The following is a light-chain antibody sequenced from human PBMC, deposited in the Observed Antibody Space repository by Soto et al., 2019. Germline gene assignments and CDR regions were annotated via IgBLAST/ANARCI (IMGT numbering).Light chain of an antibody. V-gene: IGKV3-20*01. CDR3: QQYESSPRT. CDR1: ETVNSNY. Sequence: IVSTHSPGTLSFSPGEIATLSFRGSETVNSNYLAWYQQKRGQAPRLLIYGASRRATGIPDRFSGSGSGTDFTLTISRLEPEDFAVYYCQQYESSPRTFGQGTKVDIK. CDR2: GAS. J-gene: IGKJ1*01.